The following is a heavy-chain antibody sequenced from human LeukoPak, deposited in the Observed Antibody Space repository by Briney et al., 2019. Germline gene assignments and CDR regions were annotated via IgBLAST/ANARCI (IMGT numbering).Heavy chain of an antibody. CDR2: ISAYNGNT. Sequence: ASVKVSCKASGYTFTSYGISWVRQAPGQGLEWMGWISAYNGNTNYVQKLQGRVTMTTDTSTSTAYMELRSLRSDDTAVYYCARDTPEYYGSGSYFDYWGQGTLVTVSS. V-gene: IGHV1-18*01. D-gene: IGHD3-10*01. CDR3: ARDTPEYYGSGSYFDY. J-gene: IGHJ4*02. CDR1: GYTFTSYG.